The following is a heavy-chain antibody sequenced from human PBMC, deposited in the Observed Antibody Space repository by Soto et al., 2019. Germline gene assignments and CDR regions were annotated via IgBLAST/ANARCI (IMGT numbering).Heavy chain of an antibody. D-gene: IGHD3-22*01. CDR3: ATTAAPHYYYEAGYNWLDP. CDR2: ISSSSGYI. Sequence: PGGSLRLSCAASGFIFSNYSMNWVRQAPGKGLEWVSSISSSSGYIYYADSVKGRFTISRDNAKNSLYLQMNSLRAEDTAVYYCATTAAPHYYYEAGYNWLDPWGQGTLVTVSS. V-gene: IGHV3-21*01. CDR1: GFIFSNYS. J-gene: IGHJ5*02.